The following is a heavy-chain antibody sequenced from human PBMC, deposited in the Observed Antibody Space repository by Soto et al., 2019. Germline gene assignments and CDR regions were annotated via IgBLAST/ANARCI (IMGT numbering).Heavy chain of an antibody. Sequence: ASVNVSCKSSGYTFTSYYINWVRQATGQGLEWMGWMNPNSGNTGYAQKFQGRVTMTRNTSISTAYMELSSLRSEDTAVYYCARKTVTYYYYYGMDVWGQGTTVTVSS. CDR2: MNPNSGNT. J-gene: IGHJ6*02. CDR1: GYTFTSYY. D-gene: IGHD4-17*01. V-gene: IGHV1-8*01. CDR3: ARKTVTYYYYYGMDV.